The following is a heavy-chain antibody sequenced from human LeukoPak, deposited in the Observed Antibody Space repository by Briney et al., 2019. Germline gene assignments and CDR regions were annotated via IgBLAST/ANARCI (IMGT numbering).Heavy chain of an antibody. V-gene: IGHV4-34*01. CDR1: GGSFSGYY. CDR3: ARDLYSSRTNDAFVI. Sequence: SETLSLTCAVSGGSFSGYYLSWIRQPPGKGLELIGEIKHSGSTNYNPSLKSRVSISVDTSKNQFSLKLSSVTAADTAVYYCARDLYSSRTNDAFVIWGQGTVVTVSS. D-gene: IGHD6-13*01. CDR2: IKHSGST. J-gene: IGHJ3*02.